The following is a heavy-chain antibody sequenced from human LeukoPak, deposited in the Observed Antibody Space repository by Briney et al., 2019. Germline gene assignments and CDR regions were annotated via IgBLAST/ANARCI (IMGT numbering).Heavy chain of an antibody. V-gene: IGHV4-61*02. CDR3: ARRGDV. J-gene: IGHJ6*04. CDR2: VYPSGNT. CDR1: GGSISSGSYY. Sequence: SETLSLTCTVSGGSISSGSYYWNWIRQPAGKGLEWIGRVYPSGNTNYNPSLKSRVTISLDTSKNQFSLRLSSVTAADTAVYYCARRGDVWGKGTTVTISS.